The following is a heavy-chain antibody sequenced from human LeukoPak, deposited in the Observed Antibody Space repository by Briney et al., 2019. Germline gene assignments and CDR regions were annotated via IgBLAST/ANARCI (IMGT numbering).Heavy chain of an antibody. V-gene: IGHV3-30-3*01. CDR2: IAYDGNNK. D-gene: IGHD7-27*01. CDR3: ARDNNWGSTHY. J-gene: IGHJ4*02. CDR1: GFTFNTYA. Sequence: GGSLRLSCAASGFTFNTYAMHWIRQAPGKGLEWVAVIAYDGNNKYYADSVKGRFTVSRDNTKNTLYLQMNSLRAEDTAVYYCARDNNWGSTHYWGQGTLVTVAS.